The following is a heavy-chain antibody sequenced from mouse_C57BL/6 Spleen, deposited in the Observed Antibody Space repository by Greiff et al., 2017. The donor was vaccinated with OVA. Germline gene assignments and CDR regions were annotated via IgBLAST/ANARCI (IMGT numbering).Heavy chain of an antibody. D-gene: IGHD1-1*01. V-gene: IGHV5-16*01. CDR3: ARYGTHYAMDY. J-gene: IGHJ4*01. Sequence: EVMLVESEGGLVQPGSSMKLSCTASGFTFSDYYMAWVRQVPEKGLEWVANINYDGSSTYYLDSLKSRFIISRDNAKNILYLQMSSLKSEDTATYYCARYGTHYAMDYWGQGTSVTVSS. CDR2: INYDGSST. CDR1: GFTFSDYY.